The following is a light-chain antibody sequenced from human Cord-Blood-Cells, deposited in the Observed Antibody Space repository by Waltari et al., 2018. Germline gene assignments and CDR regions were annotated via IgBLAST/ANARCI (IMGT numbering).Light chain of an antibody. V-gene: IGKV3-20*01. J-gene: IGKJ2*01. CDR3: QQYGSSPYT. CDR2: GAS. Sequence: EIVSTQSPGTLSLSPGERATLSCRASPSVSSSYLAWYQQKPGQAPRPRIYGASSRATGIPDRFSGSGSGTDFTLTISRLEPEDFAVYYCQQYGSSPYTFGQGTKLEIK. CDR1: PSVSSSY.